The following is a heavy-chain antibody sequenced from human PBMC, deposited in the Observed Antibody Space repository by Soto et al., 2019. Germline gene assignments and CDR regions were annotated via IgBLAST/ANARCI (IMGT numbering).Heavy chain of an antibody. D-gene: IGHD6-19*01. Sequence: SETLSLTCTVSGGSISSSSYYLGWIRQPPGKGLEWIGSIYYSGSTYYNPSLKSRVTISVDTSKNQFSLKLSSVTAADTAVYYCAISTYSSGWLDYWGQGTLVTVPQ. CDR1: GGSISSSSYY. CDR3: AISTYSSGWLDY. J-gene: IGHJ4*02. V-gene: IGHV4-39*01. CDR2: IYYSGST.